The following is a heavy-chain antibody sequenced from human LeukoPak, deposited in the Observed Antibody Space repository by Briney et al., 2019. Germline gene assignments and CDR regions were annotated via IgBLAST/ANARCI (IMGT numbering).Heavy chain of an antibody. J-gene: IGHJ6*02. CDR3: ARDGGSYLYYYYYYGMDV. V-gene: IGHV1-18*01. D-gene: IGHD1-26*01. Sequence: ASVKVSCKASGYTFTSYGICWVRQAPGQGLEWMGWISAYNGNTNYAQKLQGRVTMTTDTSTSTAYMELRSLRSDDTAVYYCARDGGSYLYYYYYYGMDVWGQGTTVTVSS. CDR1: GYTFTSYG. CDR2: ISAYNGNT.